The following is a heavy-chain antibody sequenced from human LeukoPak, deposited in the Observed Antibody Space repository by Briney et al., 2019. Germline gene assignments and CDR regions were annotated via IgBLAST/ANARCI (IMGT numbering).Heavy chain of an antibody. V-gene: IGHV1-18*01. J-gene: IGHJ5*02. D-gene: IGHD2-21*01. Sequence: ASVKVSCKASGYTFTSYDINWVRQAPGQGLEWMGWVSGYNGNTNYAQKFEGKVAMTTDTSSSTAYMELRSLRSDDTAIYYCARGDWFDPWGQGTLVTVSS. CDR2: VSGYNGNT. CDR1: GYTFTSYD. CDR3: ARGDWFDP.